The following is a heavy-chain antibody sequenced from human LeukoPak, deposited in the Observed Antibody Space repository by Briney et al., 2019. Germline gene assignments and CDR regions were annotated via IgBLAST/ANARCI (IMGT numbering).Heavy chain of an antibody. CDR2: IKEDGSDK. CDR1: RFSFSSYW. D-gene: IGHD4-17*01. V-gene: IGHV3-7*02. J-gene: IGHJ4*02. CDR3: TKYGDDDTPGLN. Sequence: GGSLRLSCAASRFSFSSYWMTWVRQAPGKGLEWVANIKEDGSDKYYVDSVKGRFTISRDNAKNSLYLQMNSLRAEDTAVYYCTKYGDDDTPGLNWGQGALVTVSS.